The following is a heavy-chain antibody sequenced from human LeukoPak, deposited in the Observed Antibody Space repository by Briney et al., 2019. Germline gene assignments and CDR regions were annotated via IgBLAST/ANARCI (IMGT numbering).Heavy chain of an antibody. Sequence: GGSLRLSCAASGFTFSSYSMNWVRQAPGKGLAWVSSISSSSSYIYYADSVKGRFTISRDNAKNSLYLQMNSLRAEDTAVYYCARALAAAAGMDVWGQGTTVTVSS. CDR1: GFTFSSYS. CDR3: ARALAAAAGMDV. J-gene: IGHJ6*02. D-gene: IGHD6-13*01. V-gene: IGHV3-21*01. CDR2: ISSSSSYI.